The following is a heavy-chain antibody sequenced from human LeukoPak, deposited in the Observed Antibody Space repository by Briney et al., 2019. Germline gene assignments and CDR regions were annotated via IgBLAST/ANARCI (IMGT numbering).Heavy chain of an antibody. D-gene: IGHD3-10*01. CDR2: INPSGGST. V-gene: IGHV1-46*01. J-gene: IGHJ6*02. CDR1: GYTFTSYY. Sequence: ASVKVSCKASGYTFTSYYMHWVRQAPGQGLGWMGIINPSGGSTSYAQKFQGRVTMTRDTSTSTVYMELSSLRSEDTAVYYCARDQRAITMVRGVKIGYGMDVWGQGTTVTVSS. CDR3: ARDQRAITMVRGVKIGYGMDV.